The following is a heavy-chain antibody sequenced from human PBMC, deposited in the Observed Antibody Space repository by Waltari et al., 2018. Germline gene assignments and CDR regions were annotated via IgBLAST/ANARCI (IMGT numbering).Heavy chain of an antibody. Sequence: QVQLVQSGAEVKKPGASVKVSCKASGYTFTSYAMHWVRQAPGQRLEWMGWINAGNGNTKYSQKFQGRVTITRDTSASTAYMELSSLRSEDTAVYYCAGSAYYYDSSGYYYWGQGTLVTVSS. V-gene: IGHV1-3*01. D-gene: IGHD3-22*01. CDR3: AGSAYYYDSSGYYY. CDR2: INAGNGNT. J-gene: IGHJ4*02. CDR1: GYTFTSYA.